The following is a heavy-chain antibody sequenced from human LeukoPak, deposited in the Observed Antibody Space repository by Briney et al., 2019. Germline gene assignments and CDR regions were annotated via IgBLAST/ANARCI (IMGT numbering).Heavy chain of an antibody. D-gene: IGHD3-9*01. CDR3: ARGGGVDILTGFQY. J-gene: IGHJ4*02. CDR2: IIPIFGTA. Sequence: SVKLSCTASGGTFSSYAITSVPQAPGPGLESMGGIIPIFGTANYAQTFPGRVTITSDESTTTAYMALSSLRSEDTAVYYCARGGGVDILTGFQYWGQGTLVTVSS. CDR1: GGTFSSYA. V-gene: IGHV1-69*01.